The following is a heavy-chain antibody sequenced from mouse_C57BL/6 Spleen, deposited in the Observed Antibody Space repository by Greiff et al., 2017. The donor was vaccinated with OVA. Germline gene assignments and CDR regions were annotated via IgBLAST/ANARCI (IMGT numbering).Heavy chain of an antibody. Sequence: QVQLQQSGPELVKPGASVKISCKASGYAFSSSWMNWVKQRPGQGLEWIGRIYPGDGDTNYNGKFKGKATLTADKSSSTAYMQLSSLTSEDSAVYFCERGRNYYGSSRWYLDVWGTGTTVTVSS. CDR3: ERGRNYYGSSRWYLDV. V-gene: IGHV1-82*01. J-gene: IGHJ1*03. CDR1: GYAFSSSW. CDR2: IYPGDGDT. D-gene: IGHD1-1*01.